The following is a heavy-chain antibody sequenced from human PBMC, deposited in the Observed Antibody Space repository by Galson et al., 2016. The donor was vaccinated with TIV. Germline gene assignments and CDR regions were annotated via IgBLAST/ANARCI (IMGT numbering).Heavy chain of an antibody. D-gene: IGHD5-18*01. V-gene: IGHV4-4*07. Sequence: ETLSLTCSVSGGSVSRYYWSWVRQSPGKGLEWIGRIFTDGTTTYNPSLKSRVALSVDTSRRQFSLRLRSVTAADTALYYCATVNTNSRKYFDYWGQGTTVAVSS. CDR1: GGSVSRYY. J-gene: IGHJ4*03. CDR2: IFTDGTT. CDR3: ATVNTNSRKYFDY.